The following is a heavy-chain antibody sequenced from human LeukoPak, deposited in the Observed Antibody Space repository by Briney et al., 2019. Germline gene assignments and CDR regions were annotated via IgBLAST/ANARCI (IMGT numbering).Heavy chain of an antibody. D-gene: IGHD2-2*01. J-gene: IGHJ5*02. CDR2: IYYSENT. Sequence: KTAETLSLTCTVSGGSISSSRYYWVWLRPPPGKGRECIGSIYYSENTYYNPSLKSRVTISVDTSKNQFSLKLSSVTAADTAVYYCARHLIVVVPAAMNWFDPWGQGTLVTVSS. CDR1: GGSISSSRYY. V-gene: IGHV4-39*01. CDR3: ARHLIVVVPAAMNWFDP.